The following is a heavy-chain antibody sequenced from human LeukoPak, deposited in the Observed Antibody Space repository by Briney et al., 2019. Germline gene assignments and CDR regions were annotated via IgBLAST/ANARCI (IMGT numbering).Heavy chain of an antibody. CDR3: VRGGPSTWS. J-gene: IGHJ5*02. V-gene: IGHV3-74*01. CDR1: GFTFKLYW. Sequence: GGSLRLSCAASGFTFKLYWMHWVCQVPGKRPVWVSRINDDGSDTIYADSVSGRFTISRDDAKNTVYLQMNNLRAEDTAVYYCVRGGPSTWSWGQGTLVTVSS. CDR2: INDDGSDT. D-gene: IGHD2-15*01.